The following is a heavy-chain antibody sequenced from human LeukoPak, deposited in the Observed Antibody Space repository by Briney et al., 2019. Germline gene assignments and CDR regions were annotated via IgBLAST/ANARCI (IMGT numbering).Heavy chain of an antibody. J-gene: IGHJ6*03. CDR2: INHSGST. CDR3: ARGRYSSGRTYYYYYMDV. V-gene: IGHV4-34*01. CDR1: GGSFSGYY. D-gene: IGHD6-19*01. Sequence: PSETLSLTCAVYGGSFSGYYWSWIRQPPGKGLEWIGEINHSGSTNYNPSLKSRVTISVDTSRNQFSLKLSSVTAADTAVYYCARGRYSSGRTYYYYYMDVWGKGTTVTVSS.